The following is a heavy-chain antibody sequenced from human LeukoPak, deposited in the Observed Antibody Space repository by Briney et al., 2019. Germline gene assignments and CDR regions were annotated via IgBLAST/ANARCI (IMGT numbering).Heavy chain of an antibody. CDR2: IYHSGST. V-gene: IGHV4-38-2*02. D-gene: IGHD6-13*01. CDR3: ARDPRRRVAAAGIDY. CDR1: GYSISSGYY. J-gene: IGHJ4*02. Sequence: PSETLSLTCTVSGYSISSGYYWGWIRQPPGKGLEWIGSIYHSGSTYYNPSLKSRVTISVDTSKNQFSLKLSSVTAADTAVYYCARDPRRRVAAAGIDYWGQGTLVTVSS.